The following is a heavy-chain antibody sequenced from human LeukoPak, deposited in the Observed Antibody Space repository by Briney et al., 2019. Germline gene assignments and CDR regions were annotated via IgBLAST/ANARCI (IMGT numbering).Heavy chain of an antibody. J-gene: IGHJ4*02. CDR3: ARQRGSGTYSAYYFDS. CDR1: GYSISRGYY. Sequence: SETMSLTCAVSGYSISRGYYWGWIRQPPGKGLEWIGSTYHSGGTYYNPSHKSRITISVDTSKNQFSLKLTSVTAADTAVYYCARQRGSGTYSAYYFDSWGQGTLVTVSS. V-gene: IGHV4-38-2*01. D-gene: IGHD3-10*01. CDR2: TYHSGGT.